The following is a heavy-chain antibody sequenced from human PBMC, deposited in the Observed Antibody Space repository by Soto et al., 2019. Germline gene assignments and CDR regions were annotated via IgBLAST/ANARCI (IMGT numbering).Heavy chain of an antibody. J-gene: IGHJ6*03. CDR3: ARLSIAARDYYFYMDV. D-gene: IGHD6-6*01. CDR1: GYTFTSYA. V-gene: IGHV1-3*01. Sequence: GASVNVSCKVSGYTFTSYAMHWVRQAPGQRLEWMGWINAGNGNTKYSQKFQGRVTITRDTSASTAYMELSSLRSEDTAVYYCARLSIAARDYYFYMDVWGKGTTVTVSS. CDR2: INAGNGNT.